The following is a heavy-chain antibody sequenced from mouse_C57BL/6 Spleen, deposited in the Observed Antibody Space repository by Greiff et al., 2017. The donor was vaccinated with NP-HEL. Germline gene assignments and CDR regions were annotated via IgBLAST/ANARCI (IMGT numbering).Heavy chain of an antibody. V-gene: IGHV14-4*01. Sequence: SGAELVRPGASVKLSCTASGFNIKDDYMHWVKQRPEQGLEWIGWIDPENGDTEYASKFQGKATITADTSSNTAYLQLSSLTSEDTAVYYCTTNWDYFDYWGQGTTLTVSS. CDR2: IDPENGDT. CDR3: TTNWDYFDY. J-gene: IGHJ2*01. D-gene: IGHD4-1*02. CDR1: GFNIKDDY.